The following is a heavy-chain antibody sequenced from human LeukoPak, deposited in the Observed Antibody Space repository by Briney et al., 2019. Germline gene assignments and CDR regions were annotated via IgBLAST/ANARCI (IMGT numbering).Heavy chain of an antibody. CDR2: MYSGGST. J-gene: IGHJ4*02. D-gene: IGHD2-15*01. V-gene: IGHV3-66*02. CDR3: ARDPGGYCSSGSCLGAGY. Sequence: PGGSLRLSCAASGFTVSSNYMSWVHQAPGKGLEWVSVMYSGGSTYYADSVKGRFTISRDNSKNTLFLQMNSLRAEDTAVYYCARDPGGYCSSGSCLGAGYWGQGTLVTVSS. CDR1: GFTVSSNY.